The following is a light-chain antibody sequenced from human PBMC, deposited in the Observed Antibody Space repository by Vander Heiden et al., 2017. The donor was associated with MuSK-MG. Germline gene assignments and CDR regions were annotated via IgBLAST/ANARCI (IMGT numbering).Light chain of an antibody. CDR2: AAS. V-gene: IGKV3-20*01. J-gene: IGKJ2*01. CDR3: QQGTSSLYT. CDR1: QSVSNTY. Sequence: EIVFTQSPSTLSLSPGETATLSCRASQSVSNTYLAWYQQKPGQAPRLLIYAASSRATGIPDRFSGSGSGTDFTLTISRLEPEDFAVYYCQQGTSSLYTFGQGTKLEIK.